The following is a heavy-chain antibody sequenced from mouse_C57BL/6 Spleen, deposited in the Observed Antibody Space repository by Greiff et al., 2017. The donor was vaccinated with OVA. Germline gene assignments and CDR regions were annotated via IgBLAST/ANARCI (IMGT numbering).Heavy chain of an antibody. D-gene: IGHD1-1*01. J-gene: IGHJ1*03. Sequence: VQLQESGAELAKPGASVKLSCKASGYTFTSYWMHWVKQRPGQGLEWIGYINPSSGYTKYNQKFKDKATLTADKYSSTAYMQLSSLTYEDSAVYYCARPITTSPGFDVWGTGTTVTVSS. CDR1: GYTFTSYW. CDR2: INPSSGYT. CDR3: ARPITTSPGFDV. V-gene: IGHV1-7*01.